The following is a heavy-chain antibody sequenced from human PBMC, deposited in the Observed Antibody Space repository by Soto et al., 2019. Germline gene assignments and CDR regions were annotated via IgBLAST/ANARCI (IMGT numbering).Heavy chain of an antibody. CDR3: ARAPHFWSGYSGGYGMDV. J-gene: IGHJ6*02. D-gene: IGHD3-3*01. CDR2: INTNSGGT. Sequence: QVQLVQSGAEVKKPGASVKVSRKASGYTFTGYYMHWVRQAPGQGLEWMGWINTNSGGTNYAQKFQGWVTMTRDTSISTAYMELSRLRSDDTAVYYCARAPHFWSGYSGGYGMDVWGQGTTVTVSS. V-gene: IGHV1-2*04. CDR1: GYTFTGYY.